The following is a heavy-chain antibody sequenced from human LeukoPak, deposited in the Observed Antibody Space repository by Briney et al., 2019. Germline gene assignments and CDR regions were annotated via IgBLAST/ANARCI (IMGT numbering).Heavy chain of an antibody. CDR2: INPNSGGT. D-gene: IGHD5-18*01. V-gene: IGHV1-2*02. CDR1: GYTFTGYY. Sequence: GASVKVSCKASGYTFTGYYMHWVRQAPGQGLEWMGWINPNSGGTNYAQKFQGRVTMTRGTSISTAYMELSRLRSDDTAVYYCASGTWIQLWLPDGAFDIWGQGTMVTVSS. J-gene: IGHJ3*02. CDR3: ASGTWIQLWLPDGAFDI.